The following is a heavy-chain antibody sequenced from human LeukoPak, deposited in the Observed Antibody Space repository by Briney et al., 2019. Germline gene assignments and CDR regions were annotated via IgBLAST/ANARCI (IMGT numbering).Heavy chain of an antibody. Sequence: GGSLRLSCAASGSNFSNAWMSWVRQAPGKGLEWVGHIRSKNEGGTTDYAAPVKGRFTISRDDSKNTLYLQIRSLKTEDTAVYYCATGGSIAAHWGQGTLVTVSS. CDR3: ATGGSIAAH. CDR2: IRSKNEGGTT. D-gene: IGHD6-6*01. V-gene: IGHV3-15*01. J-gene: IGHJ4*02. CDR1: GSNFSNAW.